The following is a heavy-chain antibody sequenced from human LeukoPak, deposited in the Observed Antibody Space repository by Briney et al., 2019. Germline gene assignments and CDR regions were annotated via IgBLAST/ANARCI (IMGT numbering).Heavy chain of an antibody. D-gene: IGHD3-22*01. CDR2: ISGDGGST. CDR1: GFTFGDYA. Sequence: GGSLRLSCTASGFTFGDYAMSWVRQAPGKGLEWVSLISGDGGSTYYADSVKGRFTISRDNSKNSLYLQMNSLRTEDTALYYCAKETSGDSSGYYFDYWGQGTLVTVSS. J-gene: IGHJ4*02. CDR3: AKETSGDSSGYYFDY. V-gene: IGHV3-43*02.